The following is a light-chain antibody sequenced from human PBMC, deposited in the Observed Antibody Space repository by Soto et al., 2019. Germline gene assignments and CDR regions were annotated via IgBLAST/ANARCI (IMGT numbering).Light chain of an antibody. CDR2: DAS. CDR3: QQRSNWPGT. CDR1: QSVSSY. J-gene: IGKJ3*01. Sequence: EIVLTQSPATLSLSPGARDTLSCRASQSVSSYLDWYQQKPGQAPRLLIYDASNRATGIPARFSGSGSGTDFTLTISSLEPEDFAVYYCQQRSNWPGTFGPGTKVDIK. V-gene: IGKV3-11*01.